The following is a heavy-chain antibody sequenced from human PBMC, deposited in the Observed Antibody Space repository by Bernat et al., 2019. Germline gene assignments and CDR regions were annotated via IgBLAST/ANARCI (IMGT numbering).Heavy chain of an antibody. Sequence: QVQLVESGGGVVQPGRSLRLSCAASGFTFSSYGMHWVRQAPGKGLEWVAVISYDGSNKYYADSVKGRFTISRDNSKNTLYLQMNSLRAEDTAVYYCAKEPKARMDVWGQGTTVTVSS. CDR3: AKEPKARMDV. CDR2: ISYDGSNK. CDR1: GFTFSSYG. V-gene: IGHV3-30*18. J-gene: IGHJ6*02.